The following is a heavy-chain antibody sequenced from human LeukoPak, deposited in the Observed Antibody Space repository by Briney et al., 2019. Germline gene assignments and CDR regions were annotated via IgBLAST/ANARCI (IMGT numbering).Heavy chain of an antibody. CDR2: INPNSGGT. CDR1: GYTFTSYY. J-gene: IGHJ4*02. D-gene: IGHD6-13*01. V-gene: IGHV1-2*02. Sequence: ASVKVSCKASGYTFTSYYMHWVRQAPGQGLEWMGWINPNSGGTNYAQKFQGRVTMTRDTSISTAYMELSRLRSDDTAVYYCARVPRYSSSWYYFDYWGQGTLVTVSS. CDR3: ARVPRYSSSWYYFDY.